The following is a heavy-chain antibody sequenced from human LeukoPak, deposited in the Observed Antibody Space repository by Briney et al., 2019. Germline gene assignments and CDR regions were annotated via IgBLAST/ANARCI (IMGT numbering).Heavy chain of an antibody. Sequence: ASVKVSCKASGYTFTSYYMHWVRQAPGQGLEWMGWINPNSGGTNYAQKFQGRVTMTRDTSISTAYMELSRLRSDDTAVYYCARVGYGRYYYYYMDVWGKGTTVTVSS. J-gene: IGHJ6*03. CDR3: ARVGYGRYYYYYMDV. V-gene: IGHV1-2*02. D-gene: IGHD5-18*01. CDR2: INPNSGGT. CDR1: GYTFTSYY.